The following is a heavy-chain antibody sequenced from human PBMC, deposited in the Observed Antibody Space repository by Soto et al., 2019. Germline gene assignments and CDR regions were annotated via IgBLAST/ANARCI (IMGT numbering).Heavy chain of an antibody. D-gene: IGHD3-22*01. CDR1: GFTFSNYV. J-gene: IGHJ1*01. Sequence: QVQLVESGGGVVQPGTSLRLSCAASGFTFSNYVIHWVRQAPGQGLEWVALISHDGNNKQYGDSVTGRFTISRDNSKNTLSLQMDTLRAEETAVYYCAREDESSGYAGTFHHWGQGTQVTVSS. CDR3: AREDESSGYAGTFHH. V-gene: IGHV3-30-3*01. CDR2: ISHDGNNK.